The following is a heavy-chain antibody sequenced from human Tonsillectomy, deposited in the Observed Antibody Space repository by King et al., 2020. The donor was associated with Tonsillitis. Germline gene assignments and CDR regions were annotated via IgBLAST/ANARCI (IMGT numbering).Heavy chain of an antibody. CDR1: GFTFKNYG. Sequence: VQLVESGGGVVQPGGSLRLSCAASGFTFKNYGMHWVRQAPGKGLEWVAFIRYDVSNKYYADSVKGRFTISRDDSKNTLYLQVDSLSAEDTAVYYCAKDSVYGMDVWGQGTTVTVSS. CDR2: IRYDVSNK. J-gene: IGHJ6*02. CDR3: AKDSVYGMDV. V-gene: IGHV3-30*02.